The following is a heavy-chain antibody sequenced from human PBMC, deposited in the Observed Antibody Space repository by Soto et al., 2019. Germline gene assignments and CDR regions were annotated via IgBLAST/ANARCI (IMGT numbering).Heavy chain of an antibody. Sequence: EVQLLESGGGLVQPGGSLRLSCAASGFTFSSYAMSWVRQAPGEGLEWVSAISGSGGSTYYADSVKGRFTISRDNSKNTLYLQMNSLRAEDTAVYYCAKVFRSYCSSTSCFLFDYWGQGTLVTVSS. CDR3: AKVFRSYCSSTSCFLFDY. D-gene: IGHD2-2*01. J-gene: IGHJ4*02. CDR1: GFTFSSYA. V-gene: IGHV3-23*01. CDR2: ISGSGGST.